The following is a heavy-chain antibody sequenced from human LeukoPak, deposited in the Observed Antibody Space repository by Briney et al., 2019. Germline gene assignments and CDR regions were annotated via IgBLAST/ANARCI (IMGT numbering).Heavy chain of an antibody. D-gene: IGHD2-15*01. V-gene: IGHV3-21*01. CDR3: ASHLPCSGGSYPDAFDI. Sequence: KPGGSLRLSCAASGFTFSSYSMNWVRQAPGKGLEWVSSISSSSSYIYYADSVKGRFTISRDNAKNSLYLQMNSLRAEDTAVYYCASHLPCSGGSYPDAFDIWGQGTMVTVSS. CDR1: GFTFSSYS. J-gene: IGHJ3*02. CDR2: ISSSSSYI.